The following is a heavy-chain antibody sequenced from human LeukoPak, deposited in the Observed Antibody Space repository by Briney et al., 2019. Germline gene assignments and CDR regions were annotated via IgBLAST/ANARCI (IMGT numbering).Heavy chain of an antibody. V-gene: IGHV1-2*02. J-gene: IGHJ3*01. D-gene: IGHD3-22*01. CDR2: INPNGRGT. CDR3: ARDVDHYDSTGKGLVDF. CDR1: GYTFTGYY. Sequence: ASVKVSCKASGYTFTGYYMHWVRQAPRHGREGMGWINPNGRGTNYAQKFQGRVTMTRDTSISTAYMELSRLKSDGAAVYYCARDVDHYDSTGKGLVDFWGQGTMVTVSS.